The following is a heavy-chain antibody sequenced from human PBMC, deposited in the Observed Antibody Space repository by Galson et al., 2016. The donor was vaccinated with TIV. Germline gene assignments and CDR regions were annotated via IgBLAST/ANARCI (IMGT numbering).Heavy chain of an antibody. Sequence: QSGAEVKEPGESLKISCKGSGYGFSNYWIAWVRQMPGKGLEWMGVIYPVDSDTRYSPSFQGQVTISADKSISTAYLQWNSLKASDSAIYYCARERDSGYAYYFDFWGQGTLVTVSS. V-gene: IGHV5-51*03. J-gene: IGHJ4*02. D-gene: IGHD6-25*01. CDR2: IYPVDSDT. CDR1: GYGFSNYW. CDR3: ARERDSGYAYYFDF.